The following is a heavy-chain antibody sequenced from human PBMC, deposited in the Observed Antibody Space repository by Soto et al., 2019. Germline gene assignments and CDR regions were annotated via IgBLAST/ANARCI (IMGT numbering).Heavy chain of an antibody. D-gene: IGHD5-18*01. CDR2: FYHSGST. V-gene: IGHV4-38-2*01. CDR3: GRGSICYSHGSFDY. Sequence: SETLSLTCAVSGHSISSDYYWGWIGQPPGKGLEWIGRFYHSGSTSYNPSLKSRVTISVDTSKNQFSLQLSSVTATDTAAYYCGRGSICYSHGSFDYWGQGTLVTVSS. J-gene: IGHJ4*02. CDR1: GHSISSDYY.